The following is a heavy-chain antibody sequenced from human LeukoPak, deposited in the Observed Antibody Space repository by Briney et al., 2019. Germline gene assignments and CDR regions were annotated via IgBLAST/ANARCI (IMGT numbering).Heavy chain of an antibody. V-gene: IGHV3-21*01. CDR1: GFTFSNYS. CDR2: ISSSSSYI. CDR3: ASWELRARWAFDI. J-gene: IGHJ3*02. D-gene: IGHD1-26*01. Sequence: GGSLRLSCAASGFTFSNYSMNWVRQAPGKGLEWVSSISSSSSYIYYADSVKGRFTISRDNAKNSLYLQMNSLRAEDTAVYYCASWELRARWAFDIWGQGTMVTVSS.